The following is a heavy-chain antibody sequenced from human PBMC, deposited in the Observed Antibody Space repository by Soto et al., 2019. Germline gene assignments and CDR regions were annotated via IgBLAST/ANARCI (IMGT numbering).Heavy chain of an antibody. CDR3: ARRIPFGYGMDV. Sequence: EVQLVESGGGLVQPGGSLRLSWAASGFTFSSYAMHWVRQAPGKGLEYVSVITSNGGNTDYASFVKGRFTISRDNSKNTLYLQMGSLRAEDMAVYYCARRIPFGYGMDVWGQGTTVTVSS. D-gene: IGHD2-21*01. J-gene: IGHJ6*02. CDR1: GFTFSSYA. CDR2: ITSNGGNT. V-gene: IGHV3-64*01.